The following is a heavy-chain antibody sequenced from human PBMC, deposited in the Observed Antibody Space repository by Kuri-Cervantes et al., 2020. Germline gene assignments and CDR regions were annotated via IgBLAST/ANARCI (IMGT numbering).Heavy chain of an antibody. CDR2: INHSGST. J-gene: IGHJ5*02. V-gene: IGHV4-34*01. CDR3: AREVCSSSWYRWFDP. CDR1: GGSFSGYY. Sequence: GSLRLSCAVYGGSFSGYYWSWIRQPPGKGLEWIGEINHSGSTNYNPSLKSRVTISVDTSKNQFSLKLSSVTAADTAVYYCAREVCSSSWYRWFDPWGQGTLVTVSS. D-gene: IGHD6-13*01.